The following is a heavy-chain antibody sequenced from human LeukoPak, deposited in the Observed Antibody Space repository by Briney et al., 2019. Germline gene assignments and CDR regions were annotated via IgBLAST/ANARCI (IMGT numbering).Heavy chain of an antibody. CDR1: GFTFSSYG. V-gene: IGHV3-33*01. D-gene: IGHD3-3*01. J-gene: IGHJ6*02. CDR3: ARDSDLAITIFGAAYYYGMDV. CDR2: IWYDGSNK. Sequence: GGSLRLSCAASGFTFSSYGMHWVRQAPGKGLEWVAVIWYDGSNKYYADSVKGRFTIPRDNSKNTLYLQMNSLRAEDTAVYYCARDSDLAITIFGAAYYYGMDVWGQGTTVTVSS.